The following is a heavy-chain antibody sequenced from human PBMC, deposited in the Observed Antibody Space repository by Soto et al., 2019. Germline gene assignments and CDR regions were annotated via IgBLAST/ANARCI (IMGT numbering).Heavy chain of an antibody. D-gene: IGHD1-26*01. CDR1: GGSITSSSYY. Sequence: QLHLRESGPGLVKPSETLSLTCTVSGGSITSSSYYWGWIRQPPGKGLEWIGSIYYSGSTDYNPSLKSRDTITVATPQNQSSLKRDSVSAADTAVYYCATQEVGGSYVYTFDPWGQGTLVTVSS. V-gene: IGHV4-39*01. CDR3: ATQEVGGSYVYTFDP. J-gene: IGHJ5*02. CDR2: IYYSGST.